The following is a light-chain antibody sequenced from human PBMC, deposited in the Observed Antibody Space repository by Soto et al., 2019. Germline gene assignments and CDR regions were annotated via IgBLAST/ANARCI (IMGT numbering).Light chain of an antibody. CDR2: GAS. Sequence: IQMTQSPSSLSASVADRVTITCRASQTIDKYLNWYQHIPGRAPKLLIYGASSLQSGVPTRFSGSGGGTYFTLTISSLQHEDFATYYCQQSYSSPGTFGRGTRVE. CDR1: QTIDKY. V-gene: IGKV1-39*01. CDR3: QQSYSSPGT. J-gene: IGKJ1*01.